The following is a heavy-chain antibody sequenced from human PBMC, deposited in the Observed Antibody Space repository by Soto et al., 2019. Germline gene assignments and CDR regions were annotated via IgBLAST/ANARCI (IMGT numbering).Heavy chain of an antibody. V-gene: IGHV3-74*01. J-gene: IGHJ4*02. CDR2: IDNDGSAT. CDR3: ARDNWNSY. CDR1: GFTFNIYW. D-gene: IGHD1-1*01. Sequence: VGSLRLSCVASGFTFNIYWMHWVRQAPGKGLEWVSRIDNDGSATTYADSVKGRFTISRDNAKNTLFLQMNTLRVDDTAVYYCARDNWNSYWGQGT.